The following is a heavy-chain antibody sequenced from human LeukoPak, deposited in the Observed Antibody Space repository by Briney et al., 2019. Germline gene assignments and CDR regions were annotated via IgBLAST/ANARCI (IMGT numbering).Heavy chain of an antibody. Sequence: GGSLRLSCAASGFTFSNAWMSWVRQAPGKGLEWVGRIKSKTDGGTTDYAAPVKGRFTISRDDSKNTLYLQMNSLRAEDTAVYYCARPYSSSWYRDAFDIWGQGTMVTVSS. D-gene: IGHD6-13*01. J-gene: IGHJ3*02. CDR3: ARPYSSSWYRDAFDI. V-gene: IGHV3-15*01. CDR2: IKSKTDGGTT. CDR1: GFTFSNAW.